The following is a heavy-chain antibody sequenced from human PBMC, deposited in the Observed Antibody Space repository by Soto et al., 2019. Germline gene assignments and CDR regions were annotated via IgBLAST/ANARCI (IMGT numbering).Heavy chain of an antibody. V-gene: IGHV1-3*04. D-gene: IGHD2-15*01. CDR3: ARTRGYCSGGSCYPLDH. Sequence: QVQLVQSGAGVQKPGATANISCKASGYRFTAYDMHWVRQAPGQRLEWLGWINTATGDTKYSPSFQGRVTLSRDTSATTAYMELSGLRFEDMAVYYCARTRGYCSGGSCYPLDHWGQGTLVTVSS. J-gene: IGHJ4*02. CDR2: INTATGDT. CDR1: GYRFTAYD.